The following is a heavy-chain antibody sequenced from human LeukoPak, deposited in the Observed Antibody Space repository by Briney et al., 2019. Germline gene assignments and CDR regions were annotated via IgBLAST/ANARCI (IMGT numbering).Heavy chain of an antibody. Sequence: RASVKVSCTASGGTFSSYAISWVRQAPGQGLEWMGGIIPIFGTANYAQKFQGRVMITTDESTSTAYMELSSLRSEDTAVYYCARDQQAPSNYYYYYMDVWGKGTTVTVSS. CDR1: GGTFSSYA. V-gene: IGHV1-69*05. CDR3: ARDQQAPSNYYYYYMDV. D-gene: IGHD1/OR15-1a*01. CDR2: IIPIFGTA. J-gene: IGHJ6*03.